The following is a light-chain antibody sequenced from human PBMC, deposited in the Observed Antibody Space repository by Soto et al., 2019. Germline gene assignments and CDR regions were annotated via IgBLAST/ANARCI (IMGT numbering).Light chain of an antibody. CDR1: RSDVGGFNF. V-gene: IGLV2-14*01. Sequence: QSALTQPGSVSGSPGQSITISCTGTRSDVGGFNFVSWYQQHPGKAPKVIIYDVGDRPSGVSNRFSGSKSGNTASLTISGLQAEDEADYYCSSYTSISTYVFGTGTKVTVL. CDR2: DVG. J-gene: IGLJ1*01. CDR3: SSYTSISTYV.